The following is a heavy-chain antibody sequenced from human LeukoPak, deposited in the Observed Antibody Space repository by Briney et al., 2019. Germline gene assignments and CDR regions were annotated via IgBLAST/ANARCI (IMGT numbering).Heavy chain of an antibody. D-gene: IGHD3-16*01. CDR2: IYYSGST. CDR3: ARQARVVYDYVWGPTLYYFDY. V-gene: IGHV4-59*08. Sequence: TSETLSLTCTVSGGSISSYYWSWIRQPPGKGLEWIGYIYYSGSTNYNPSLKSRVTISVDTSKNQFSLKLSSVTAADTAVYYCARQARVVYDYVWGPTLYYFDYWGQGTLVTVSS. CDR1: GGSISSYY. J-gene: IGHJ4*02.